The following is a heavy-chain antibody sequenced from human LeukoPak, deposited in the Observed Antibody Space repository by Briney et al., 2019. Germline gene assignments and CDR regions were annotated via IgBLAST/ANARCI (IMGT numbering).Heavy chain of an antibody. D-gene: IGHD5-18*01. CDR2: ISSSGSTI. CDR3: ARDTAMVRNYYYYMDV. J-gene: IGHJ6*03. V-gene: IGHV3-11*04. CDR1: GFTFSDYY. Sequence: GGSLRLSCAASGFTFSDYYMSWIRQAPGKGLEWVSYISSSGSTIYYADSVKGRFTISRDNAKNSLYLQMNSLRAEDTAVYYCARDTAMVRNYYYYMDVWGKGTTVTVSS.